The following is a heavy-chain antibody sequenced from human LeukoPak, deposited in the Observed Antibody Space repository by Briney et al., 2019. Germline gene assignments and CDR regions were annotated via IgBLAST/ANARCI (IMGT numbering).Heavy chain of an antibody. Sequence: SETLSLTCTVSGGSMSPHYWTWIRQSPGKGLEWIGYIYHSGETNFDPSLRSRVTISIDRTMSQFSLSLSSVTAADTAVYYCARDWGIAALLDAFDIWGQGTMVIVSS. V-gene: IGHV4-59*11. CDR3: ARDWGIAALLDAFDI. CDR2: IYHSGET. CDR1: GGSMSPHY. J-gene: IGHJ3*02. D-gene: IGHD6-13*01.